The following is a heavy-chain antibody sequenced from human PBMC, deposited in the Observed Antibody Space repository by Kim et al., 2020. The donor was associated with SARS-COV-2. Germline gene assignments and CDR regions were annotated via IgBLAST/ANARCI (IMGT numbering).Heavy chain of an antibody. Sequence: ASVKVSCKASGYSFTSHGITWVRQAPGQRLEWMGWISPYNGDTKYSQRLQGRVAMTTDTSTTTAYMELRSLRSDDTAIYYCGRVEMAAVPDHWGQGTLVTVSA. J-gene: IGHJ4*02. CDR3: GRVEMAAVPDH. CDR1: GYSFTSHG. CDR2: ISPYNGDT. V-gene: IGHV1-18*04. D-gene: IGHD6-19*01.